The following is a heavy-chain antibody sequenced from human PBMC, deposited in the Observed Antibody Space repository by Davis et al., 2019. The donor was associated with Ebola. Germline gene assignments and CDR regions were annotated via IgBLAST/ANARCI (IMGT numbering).Heavy chain of an antibody. J-gene: IGHJ6*04. D-gene: IGHD1-1*01. V-gene: IGHV3-11*04. Sequence: PGGSLRLSCTTTGFIFGDYYMSWVRQAPGKGLEWIAHIGSGGNTRNYAASVKGRFTISRDNAKNSLYLQMNSLRAEDTAVYYCASVLETVRHDPFYYYYGMDVWGKGTTVTVSS. CDR2: IGSGGNTR. CDR3: ASVLETVRHDPFYYYYGMDV. CDR1: GFIFGDYY.